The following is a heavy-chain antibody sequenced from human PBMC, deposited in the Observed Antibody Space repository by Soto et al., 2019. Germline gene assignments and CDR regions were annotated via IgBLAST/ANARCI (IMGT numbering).Heavy chain of an antibody. V-gene: IGHV4-31*03. D-gene: IGHD5-18*01. J-gene: IGHJ2*01. CDR1: GGSINIGGFY. Sequence: QVQLQESGPGLVKPSQTLSLTCTVSGGSINIGGFYWSWVRQHPGKGLEWIGYIYHSGSTYYNPSLKSRVTXXEXTXXNQFSLKLSSVTAADTAVYYCARRGFSYGGGYFDLWGRGTLVTDSS. CDR2: IYHSGST. CDR3: ARRGFSYGGGYFDL.